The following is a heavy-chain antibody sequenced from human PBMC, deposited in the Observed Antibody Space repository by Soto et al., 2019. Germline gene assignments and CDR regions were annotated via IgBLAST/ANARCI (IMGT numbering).Heavy chain of an antibody. CDR1: GGSISSYY. CDR2: IYYSGST. V-gene: IGHV4-59*01. D-gene: IGHD3-22*01. CDR3: ARVYYDSSGYYAEGDAFDI. Sequence: PSETLSLTCTFSGGSISSYYWSWIRQPPGKGLEWIGYIYYSGSTNYNPSLKSRVTISVDTSKNQFSLKLSSVTAADTAVYYCARVYYDSSGYYAEGDAFDIWGQGTMVTVSS. J-gene: IGHJ3*02.